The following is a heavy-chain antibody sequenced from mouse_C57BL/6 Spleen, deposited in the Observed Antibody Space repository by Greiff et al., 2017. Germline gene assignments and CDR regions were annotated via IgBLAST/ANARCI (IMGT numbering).Heavy chain of an antibody. V-gene: IGHV1-22*01. D-gene: IGHD1-1*01. CDR3: ANYGSKDWYFDV. CDR2: INPNNGGT. Sequence: VQLQQSGPELVKPGASVKMSCKASGYTFTDYNMHWVKQSHGKSLEWIGYINPNNGGTSYNQKFKGKATLTVNKSSSTAYMELRSLTSEDSAVYYCANYGSKDWYFDVGGTGTTVTVSS. CDR1: GYTFTDYN. J-gene: IGHJ1*03.